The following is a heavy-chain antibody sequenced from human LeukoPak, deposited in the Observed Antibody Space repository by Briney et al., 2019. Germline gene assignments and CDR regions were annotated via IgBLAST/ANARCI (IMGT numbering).Heavy chain of an antibody. Sequence: PSETLSLTCTVSGGSISSYYWSWLRQPPGKGLEWIGYIYYSGSTNYNPSLKRRVTISVDTSKNQFSLKLSSVTAADTAVYYCARGGYYDSSGYYWFDYWGQGTLVTVSS. CDR1: GGSISSYY. CDR2: IYYSGST. J-gene: IGHJ4*02. CDR3: ARGGYYDSSGYYWFDY. V-gene: IGHV4-59*01. D-gene: IGHD3-22*01.